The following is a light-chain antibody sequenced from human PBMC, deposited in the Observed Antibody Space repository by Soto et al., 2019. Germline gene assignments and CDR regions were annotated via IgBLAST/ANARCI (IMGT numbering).Light chain of an antibody. CDR2: VVS. Sequence: EIVLTQSPDTLSLSPGERATIYCRAIQFLRCNYLACYQQIPGQAPSFLFFVVSVRAIGFPDSFSGIGSGTVFIFTLSRLEPEDFAVYYCQKYGSSPLTFGGGTKVDIK. CDR1: QFLRCNY. V-gene: IGKV3-20*01. CDR3: QKYGSSPLT. J-gene: IGKJ4*01.